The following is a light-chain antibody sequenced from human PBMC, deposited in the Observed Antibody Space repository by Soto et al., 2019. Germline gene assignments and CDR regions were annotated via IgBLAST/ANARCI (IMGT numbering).Light chain of an antibody. CDR3: QQYGSSPRT. CDR1: QSVSINY. V-gene: IGKV3-20*01. J-gene: IGKJ1*01. CDR2: GAS. Sequence: EIVMTQSPATLSVSPGDSATLSCRASQSVSINYLAWYQQKPGQAPRLLIYGASGRATGIPDRFSGSESGTDFTLTISRLEAEDSAVYYCQQYGSSPRTFGQGTKVDIK.